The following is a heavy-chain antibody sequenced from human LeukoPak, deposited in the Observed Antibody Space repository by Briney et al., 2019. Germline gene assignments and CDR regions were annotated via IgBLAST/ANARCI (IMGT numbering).Heavy chain of an antibody. V-gene: IGHV4-59*01. J-gene: IGHJ2*01. D-gene: IGHD1-7*01. CDR3: ARDRTFDL. CDR1: GGXISDYY. CDR2: IYYSGNT. Sequence: PSETLSLTCTVSGGXISDYYCNWIRQPPGKGLKWIGYIYYSGNTNYNPSLKSRVTMSIDTSNNQFSLKLSSVTAADTAVYYCARDRTFDLWGRGTLVTVSS.